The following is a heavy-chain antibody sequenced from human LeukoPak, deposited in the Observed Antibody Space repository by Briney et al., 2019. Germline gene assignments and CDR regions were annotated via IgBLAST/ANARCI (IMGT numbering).Heavy chain of an antibody. J-gene: IGHJ4*02. CDR2: INPNSGGT. CDR3: ARAAYYYDSSGYSYYFDY. V-gene: IGHV1-2*02. CDR1: GYTFTSYD. Sequence: ASVKVSCKASGYTFTSYDINWVRQATGQGLEWMGWINPNSGGTNYAQKFQGRVTMTRDTSISTAYMELSRLRPDDTAVYYCARAAYYYDSSGYSYYFDYWGQGTLVTVSS. D-gene: IGHD3-22*01.